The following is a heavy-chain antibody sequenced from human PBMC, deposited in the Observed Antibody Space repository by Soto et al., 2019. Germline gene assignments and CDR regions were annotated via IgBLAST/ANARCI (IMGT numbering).Heavy chain of an antibody. CDR3: ARKVGATGGHFDY. CDR1: GYTFTSYA. D-gene: IGHD1-26*01. J-gene: IGHJ4*02. V-gene: IGHV1-3*01. CDR2: INAGNGNT. Sequence: ASVMGFCTASGYTFTSYAMHWVRQDPGQRLEWMGWINAGNGNTKYSQKFQGRVTITRDTSASTAYMELSSLRSEDTAVYYCARKVGATGGHFDYWGQGTLVTLSS.